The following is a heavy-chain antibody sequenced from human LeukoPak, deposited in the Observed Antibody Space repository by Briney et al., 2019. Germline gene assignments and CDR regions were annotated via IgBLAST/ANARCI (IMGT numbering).Heavy chain of an antibody. CDR3: ARDSRITMVRGAPFDYYYGMDV. V-gene: IGHV3-66*01. CDR2: IYSGGST. CDR1: GFTVSSNY. Sequence: GGSLRLSCAASGFTVSSNYMSWVRQAPGKGLEWVSVIYSGGSTYYADSVKGRFTISRDNSKNTLYLQMNSLRAEDTAVYYCARDSRITMVRGAPFDYYYGMDVWGQGTTVTVPS. D-gene: IGHD3-10*01. J-gene: IGHJ6*02.